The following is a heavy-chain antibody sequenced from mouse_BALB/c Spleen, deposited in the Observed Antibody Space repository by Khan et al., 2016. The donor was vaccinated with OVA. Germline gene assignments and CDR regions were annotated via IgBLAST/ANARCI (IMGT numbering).Heavy chain of an antibody. J-gene: IGHJ3*01. CDR2: ITYSGGT. Sequence: EVQPQELGPGLVKPSQSLSLTCTVTGYSITSDYAWNWIRQFPGNKLEWMGYITYSGGTSYHPSLKSRISITRDTSKNQFFLRLNSVTTEDSATYYCARWFAYWGQGTLVTVS. CDR1: GYSITSDYA. CDR3: ARWFAY. V-gene: IGHV3-2*02.